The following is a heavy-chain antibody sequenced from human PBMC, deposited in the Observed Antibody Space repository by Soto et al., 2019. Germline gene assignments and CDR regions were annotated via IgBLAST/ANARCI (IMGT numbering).Heavy chain of an antibody. CDR2: IYPGDSDT. CDR1: GYSFTSYW. V-gene: IGHV5-51*01. J-gene: IGHJ5*02. Sequence: GESLKISCKGSGYSFTSYWIGWVRQMPGKGLEWMGIIYPGDSDTRYSPSFQGQVTISADKSISTAYLQWSSLKASDTAMYYCARRQHLLNGIPWFDTWGQGTLVAVSS. CDR3: ARRQHLLNGIPWFDT. D-gene: IGHD1-20*01.